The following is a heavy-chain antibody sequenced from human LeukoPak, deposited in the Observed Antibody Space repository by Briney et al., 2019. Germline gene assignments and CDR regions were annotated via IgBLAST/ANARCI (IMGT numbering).Heavy chain of an antibody. CDR3: ARDDFWSGYDY. V-gene: IGHV4-4*07. J-gene: IGHJ4*02. CDR1: GGSMRSFY. Sequence: SETQSLTCSVSGGSMRSFYWSWIRQPAGKGLEWIGRIYPSGNTNYNPSLKSRVTMSTDTSKTQFSLKLSSVTAADTAVYYCARDDFWSGYDYWGQGTLVTVSS. CDR2: IYPSGNT. D-gene: IGHD3-3*01.